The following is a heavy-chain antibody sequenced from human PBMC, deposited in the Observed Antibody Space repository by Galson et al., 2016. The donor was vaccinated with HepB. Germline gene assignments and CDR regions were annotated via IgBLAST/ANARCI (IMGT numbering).Heavy chain of an antibody. V-gene: IGHV4-59*01. D-gene: IGHD2-2*01. J-gene: IGHJ6*03. CDR1: GGPISSYY. CDR3: ARLKVPPPYKPYYIDV. CDR2: IDYSGST. Sequence: LSLTFTVSGGPISSYYWSWIRQSPGKGLEWIGYIDYSGSTNYNPSLKSRVTISADMSKNQFSLTLSSVTAADTAVYYCARLKVPPPYKPYYIDVWGKGTTVNVSS.